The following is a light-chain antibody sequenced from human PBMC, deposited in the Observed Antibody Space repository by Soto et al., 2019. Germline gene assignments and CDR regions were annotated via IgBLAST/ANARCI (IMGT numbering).Light chain of an antibody. V-gene: IGKV1-9*01. CDR3: LQDYNYPWT. Sequence: DIQLTQSPSFLSASVGDRVSITCRASQGISSYLAWYQQKRGKAPKLLIYAASTLQSGVPSRFSGSGSGTEFTLTIISLQPEDFATYYCLQDYNYPWTFGQGTKVDIK. CDR2: AAS. J-gene: IGKJ1*01. CDR1: QGISSY.